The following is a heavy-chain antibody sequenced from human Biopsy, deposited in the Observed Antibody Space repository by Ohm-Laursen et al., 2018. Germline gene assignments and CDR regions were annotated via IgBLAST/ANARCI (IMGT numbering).Heavy chain of an antibody. Sequence: TLSLTCTVSGGFISTYYWNWIRQPAGKALEWIGRIYNTGSTNYNPSLQSRVTMSVDTSKNQFSLKMSSVTAADTAVYYCARNLPYYENSGYGAFDMWGQGTMVTVSS. CDR1: GGFISTYY. CDR3: ARNLPYYENSGYGAFDM. CDR2: IYNTGST. V-gene: IGHV4-4*07. J-gene: IGHJ3*02. D-gene: IGHD3-22*01.